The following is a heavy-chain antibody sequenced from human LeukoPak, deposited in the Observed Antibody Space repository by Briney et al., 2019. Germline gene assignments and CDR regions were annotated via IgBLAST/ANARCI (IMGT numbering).Heavy chain of an antibody. V-gene: IGHV3-23*01. Sequence: KPGGSLRLSCVPSGITFSNSALSWVRQAPGKGLEWVSTITKSGDQTHYADSVRGLFTISRDIFKNTLYLQMNSLRAEDTAVYYCAKSYCSSTSCHQGWGQGTLVTVSS. D-gene: IGHD2-2*01. J-gene: IGHJ4*02. CDR1: GITFSNSA. CDR3: AKSYCSSTSCHQG. CDR2: ITKSGDQT.